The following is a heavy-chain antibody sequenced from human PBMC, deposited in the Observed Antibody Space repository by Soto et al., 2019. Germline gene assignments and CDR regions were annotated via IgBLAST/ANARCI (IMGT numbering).Heavy chain of an antibody. CDR2: INHSGST. CDR1: GGSFSGYY. J-gene: IGHJ4*02. CDR3: ARAGPGGNSFVYYFHY. Sequence: SETLSLTCAVYGGSFSGYYWSWIRQPPGKGLEWIGEINHSGSTNYNPSLKSRVTISVDTSKNQFSLKLSSVTAADTAVYYCARAGPGGNSFVYYFHYWGQGTLVTAPQ. D-gene: IGHD2-21*02. V-gene: IGHV4-34*01.